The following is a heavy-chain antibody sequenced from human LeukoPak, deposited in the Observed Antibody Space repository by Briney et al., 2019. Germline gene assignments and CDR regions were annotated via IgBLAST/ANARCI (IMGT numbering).Heavy chain of an antibody. J-gene: IGHJ4*02. Sequence: GGSLRLSCAASGCTFSNYWMHWVRQAPGKGLVWVSHINADGTSTTYADSVKGRFTISRDNAKNTLYLQMNSLRAEDTAVYYCARDRWLLDYWGQGTPVTVSS. D-gene: IGHD4-23*01. CDR1: GCTFSNYW. CDR3: ARDRWLLDY. V-gene: IGHV3-74*01. CDR2: INADGTST.